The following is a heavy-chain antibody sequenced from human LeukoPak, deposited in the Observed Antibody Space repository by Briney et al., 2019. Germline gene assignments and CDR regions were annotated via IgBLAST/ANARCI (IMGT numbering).Heavy chain of an antibody. CDR3: ARNYGDYVNGWYYYYMDV. D-gene: IGHD4-17*01. CDR1: GGSFSSYY. CDR2: IYYSGST. V-gene: IGHV4-59*01. Sequence: PSETLSLTCAAYGGSFSSYYWSWIRQPPGKGLEWIGYIYYSGSTNYNPSLKSRVTISVDTSKNQFSLKLSSVTAADTAVYYCARNYGDYVNGWYYYYMDVWGKGTTVTVSS. J-gene: IGHJ6*03.